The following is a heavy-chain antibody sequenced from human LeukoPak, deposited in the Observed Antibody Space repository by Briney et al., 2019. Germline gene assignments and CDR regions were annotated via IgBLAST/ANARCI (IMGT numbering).Heavy chain of an antibody. Sequence: GGSLRLSCAVSGFTFSNYAMSWVRQAPGKGLEWVTFIFYDGSSKKEADSVKGRFSISRDNSKNTVYLQMNSLRPEDTAVYYCARDFSARYTIDYWGQGTLVTVSS. CDR1: GFTFSNYA. J-gene: IGHJ4*02. D-gene: IGHD5-18*01. CDR3: ARDFSARYTIDY. CDR2: IFYDGSSK. V-gene: IGHV3-30*03.